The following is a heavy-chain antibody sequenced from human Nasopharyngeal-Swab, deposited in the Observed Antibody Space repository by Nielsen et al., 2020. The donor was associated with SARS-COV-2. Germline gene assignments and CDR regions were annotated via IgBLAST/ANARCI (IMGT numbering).Heavy chain of an antibody. Sequence: SETLSLTCTVSGGSISSSSYYWGWIRQPPGKGLEWIGSIYYSGSTYYNPSLKSRVTISVDTSKNQFSLKLSSVTAADTAVYYCARQVRSGIAVAGPYYFDYWGQGTLVTVS. J-gene: IGHJ4*02. V-gene: IGHV4-39*01. D-gene: IGHD6-19*01. CDR3: ARQVRSGIAVAGPYYFDY. CDR1: GGSISSSSYY. CDR2: IYYSGST.